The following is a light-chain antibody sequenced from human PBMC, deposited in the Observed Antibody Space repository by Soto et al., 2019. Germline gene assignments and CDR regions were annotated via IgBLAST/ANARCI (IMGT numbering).Light chain of an antibody. V-gene: IGLV2-14*01. Sequence: QSVLTPPASVSGSPGQSITISCTGTSRDVGGYNYVSWYQQHPGKAPKLMIYDVRNRPSGVSNRFSGSKSVNTASLTISGLQAEDEADYYCSSYTTISTYVFGTGTKLTVL. CDR1: SRDVGGYNY. J-gene: IGLJ1*01. CDR2: DVR. CDR3: SSYTTISTYV.